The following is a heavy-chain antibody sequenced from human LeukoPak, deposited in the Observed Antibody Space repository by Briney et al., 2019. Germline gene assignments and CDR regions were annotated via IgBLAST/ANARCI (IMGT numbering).Heavy chain of an antibody. D-gene: IGHD1-26*01. CDR1: GGSISSNY. CDR2: INYSGST. V-gene: IGHV4-59*08. J-gene: IGHJ4*02. CDR3: ARQIGSYYIMDY. Sequence: SETLSLTCAVSGGSISSNYWTWIRQPPGKGLEWIGYINYSGSTNYHPSLKSRVSISIDTSQNQFSLNLISVTAADTAVYYCARQIGSYYIMDYWGQGTLVTVSS.